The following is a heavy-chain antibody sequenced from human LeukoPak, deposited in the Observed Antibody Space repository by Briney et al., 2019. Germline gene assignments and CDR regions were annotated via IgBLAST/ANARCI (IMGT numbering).Heavy chain of an antibody. CDR1: GGSISSYY. CDR2: IYTSGST. CDR3: ARAGSGRDCSSTSCYAYYYYYGMDV. V-gene: IGHV4-4*07. J-gene: IGHJ6*02. Sequence: KPXETLSLTCTVSGGSISSYYWSWIRQPAGKGLEWIGRIYTSGSTNYNPSLKSRVTMSVDTSKNQFSLKLSSVTAADTAVYYCARAGSGRDCSSTSCYAYYYYYGMDVWGQGTTVTVSS. D-gene: IGHD2-2*01.